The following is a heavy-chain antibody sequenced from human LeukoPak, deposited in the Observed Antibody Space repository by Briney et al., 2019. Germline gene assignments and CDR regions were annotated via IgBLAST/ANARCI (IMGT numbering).Heavy chain of an antibody. Sequence: SETLSLTCAVYGGSFSGYYWSWIRQPAGKGLEWIGRIYTSGSTNYNPSLKSRVTMSVGTSKNQFSLKLSSVTAADTAVYYCARERAQYYYDSSGRGGMVYYFDYWGQGTLVTVSS. V-gene: IGHV4-4*07. CDR1: GGSFSGYY. CDR3: ARERAQYYYDSSGRGGMVYYFDY. D-gene: IGHD3-22*01. CDR2: IYTSGST. J-gene: IGHJ4*02.